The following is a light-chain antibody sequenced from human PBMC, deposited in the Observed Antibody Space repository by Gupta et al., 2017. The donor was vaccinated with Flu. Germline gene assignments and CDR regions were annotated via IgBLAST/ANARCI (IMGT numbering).Light chain of an antibody. Sequence: GDRVTITCRASQSISSYLDWYQQKPGKAPKLLIYAASSLQSGVPSRFSGSGSGTDFTLTISSLQPEDFATYYCQQSYSTPYTFGQGTKLEIK. V-gene: IGKV1-39*01. J-gene: IGKJ2*01. CDR3: QQSYSTPYT. CDR2: AAS. CDR1: QSISSY.